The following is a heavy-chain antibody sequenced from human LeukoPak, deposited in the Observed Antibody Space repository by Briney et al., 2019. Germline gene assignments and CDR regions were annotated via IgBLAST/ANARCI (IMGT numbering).Heavy chain of an antibody. D-gene: IGHD2-2*01. V-gene: IGHV4-31*03. CDR2: IYYSGST. CDR1: GGSISSGGYY. Sequence: PSETLSLTCTVSGGSISSGGYYWSWMRQHPGKGREWIGYIYYSGSTYYNPSLKSRVTISVDTSKNQFSLKLSSVTAADTAVYYCARDLSSVGFDPWGQGTLVTVSS. CDR3: ARDLSSVGFDP. J-gene: IGHJ5*02.